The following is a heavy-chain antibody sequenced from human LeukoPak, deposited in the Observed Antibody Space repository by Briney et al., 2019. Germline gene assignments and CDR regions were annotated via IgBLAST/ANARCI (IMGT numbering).Heavy chain of an antibody. D-gene: IGHD6-13*01. J-gene: IGHJ6*02. Sequence: GGSLRLSCAASGFTFSSYAMSWVRQAPGKGLEWVSAISGSGGSTYYADSVKGRFTISRDNSKNTLYLQMNSLRAEDTAVYYCAPRKAAAGDYGMDVWGQGTTVTVSS. CDR1: GFTFSSYA. V-gene: IGHV3-23*01. CDR2: ISGSGGST. CDR3: APRKAAAGDYGMDV.